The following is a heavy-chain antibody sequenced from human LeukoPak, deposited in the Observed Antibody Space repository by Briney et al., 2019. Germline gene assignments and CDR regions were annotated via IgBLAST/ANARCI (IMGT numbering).Heavy chain of an antibody. CDR1: GGSVSTYY. J-gene: IGHJ5*02. V-gene: IGHV4-59*02. CDR2: IFYTGST. D-gene: IGHD6-13*01. Sequence: PSETLSLTCTVSGGSVSTYYWSWIRQPPGKGLEWLGYIFYTGSTNYNPSLKSRVTISVDTSKNQFSLKLSSVTAADTAVYCCARDLPRYSSSLNWFDPWGQGTLVTVSS. CDR3: ARDLPRYSSSLNWFDP.